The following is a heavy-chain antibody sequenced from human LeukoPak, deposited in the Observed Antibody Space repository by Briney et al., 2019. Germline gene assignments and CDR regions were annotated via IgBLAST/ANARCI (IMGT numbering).Heavy chain of an antibody. CDR1: GGSFSGYY. CDR2: INHSGST. Sequence: SETLSLTCAVYGGSFSGYYWSWIRQPPGKGLEWIGEINHSGSTNYNPSLKSRVTISVDTSKNQFSLKLSSVTAADTAVYYCARLIAANWGQGTTVTVSS. CDR3: ARLIAAN. J-gene: IGHJ6*02. D-gene: IGHD6-13*01. V-gene: IGHV4-34*01.